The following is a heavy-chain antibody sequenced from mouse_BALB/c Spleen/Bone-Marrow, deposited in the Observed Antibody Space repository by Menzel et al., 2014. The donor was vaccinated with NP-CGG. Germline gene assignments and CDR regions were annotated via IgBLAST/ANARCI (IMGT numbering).Heavy chain of an antibody. CDR3: AREKIYGNYLWYFDV. V-gene: IGHV1S130*01. CDR1: GYTLTSSW. J-gene: IGHJ1*01. D-gene: IGHD2-1*01. CDR2: IHPNSGNT. Sequence: VQLQQSGSVLVRPGASVKLSCKASGYTLTSSWMHWAKQRPGQGLEWIGEIHPNSGNTNYNEKFKGKATLTVDTSSSTAYVDLSSLTSEDSAVYYCAREKIYGNYLWYFDVWGAGTTVTVSS.